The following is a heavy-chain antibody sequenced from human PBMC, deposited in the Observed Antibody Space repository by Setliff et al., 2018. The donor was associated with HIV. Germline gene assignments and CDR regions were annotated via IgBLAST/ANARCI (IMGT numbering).Heavy chain of an antibody. J-gene: IGHJ5*02. CDR3: ASGSGIDWFDP. CDR2: IYPSDSNT. Sequence: PGESLKISCKGSGYSFTNYWIGWVRQMPGKGLEWMGIIYPSDSNTAYSPSFQGQVTISADKSISTAYLQWTSLKASDSAMYYCASGSGIDWFDPWGQGTLVTVSS. D-gene: IGHD3-10*01. CDR1: GYSFTNYW. V-gene: IGHV5-51*01.